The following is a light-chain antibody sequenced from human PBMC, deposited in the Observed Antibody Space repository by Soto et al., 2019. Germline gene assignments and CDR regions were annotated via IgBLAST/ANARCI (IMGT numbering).Light chain of an antibody. CDR3: CSYGSSIICV. Sequence: QSALTQPASVSGSPGQSITISCTGTSNDVGSYDLVSWYQQYPGKAPKLIIYDVSRRPSGVSYRISGSKSGNTASLTISGLQAEDEAEYYCCSYGSSIICVFGVGIKVTFL. V-gene: IGLV2-23*02. J-gene: IGLJ3*02. CDR2: DVS. CDR1: SNDVGSYDL.